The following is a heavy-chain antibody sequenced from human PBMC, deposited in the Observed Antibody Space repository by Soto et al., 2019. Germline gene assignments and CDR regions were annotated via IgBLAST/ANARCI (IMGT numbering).Heavy chain of an antibody. J-gene: IGHJ3*02. CDR3: ARDDYYDSSGPGLDAFDI. CDR2: IIPIFGTA. V-gene: IGHV1-69*13. Sequence: SVKVSCKASGGTFSSYAISWVRQAPGQGLEWMGGIIPIFGTANYAQKFQGRVTITADESTSTAYMELSSLRSEDTAVYYCARDDYYDSSGPGLDAFDIWGQGTMVT. D-gene: IGHD3-22*01. CDR1: GGTFSSYA.